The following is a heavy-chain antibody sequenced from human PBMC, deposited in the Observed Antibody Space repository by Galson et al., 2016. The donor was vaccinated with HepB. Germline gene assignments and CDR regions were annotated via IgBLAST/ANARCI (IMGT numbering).Heavy chain of an antibody. V-gene: IGHV4-39*07. D-gene: IGHD2-21*02. Sequence: SETLSLTCTVSGGSISSSSYYWGWIRQPPGKGLEWIGSIYYSGSTYYNPSLKSRVTISVDTSKNQFSLKLSSVTAADTAVYYCARVDCGGDCYPSLHYYYGMDVWGQGTTVTVSS. CDR2: IYYSGST. J-gene: IGHJ6*02. CDR1: GGSISSSSYY. CDR3: ARVDCGGDCYPSLHYYYGMDV.